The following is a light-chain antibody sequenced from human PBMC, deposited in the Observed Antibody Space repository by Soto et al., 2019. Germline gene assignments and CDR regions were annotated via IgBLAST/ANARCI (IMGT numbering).Light chain of an antibody. Sequence: QSVLTQPPSASGTPGQRVTISCSGSSSNIGSNTVNWYQQLPGTAPKLLIYSINHRPSGVPDRFSGSKSGTSASLAISGFQSEDEADYYCAAWDDSLNGYVFGTGTKLTVL. CDR3: AAWDDSLNGYV. CDR1: SSNIGSNT. V-gene: IGLV1-44*01. CDR2: SIN. J-gene: IGLJ1*01.